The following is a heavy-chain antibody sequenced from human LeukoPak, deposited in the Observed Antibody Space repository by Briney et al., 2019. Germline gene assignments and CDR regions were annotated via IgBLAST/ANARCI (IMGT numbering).Heavy chain of an antibody. CDR3: TRDALFGSGRAHLDF. D-gene: IGHD3-10*01. V-gene: IGHV3-7*04. Sequence: GGSLRLSCAASEFTFNRYWMSWVRQAPGKGLEWVANIKHDGSEAHYVDSVKGRFTISRDNAKNSLSLQMNSLNVDDTGVYFCTRDALFGSGRAHLDFWSQGTLVTVSS. CDR2: IKHDGSEA. J-gene: IGHJ4*02. CDR1: EFTFNRYW.